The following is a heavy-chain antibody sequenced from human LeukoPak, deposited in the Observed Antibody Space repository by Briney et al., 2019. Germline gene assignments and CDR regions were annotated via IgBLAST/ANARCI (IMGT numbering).Heavy chain of an antibody. CDR2: MYYSESA. CDR3: ARFPASAEYRHYYHMDV. V-gene: IGHV4-59*01. CDR1: GGSISNNF. D-gene: IGHD6-25*01. Sequence: SETLSLTCTVSGGSISNNFWTWIRQPPGKGLECLGFMYYSESASYNPSLNSRVTVSVDKSKNQISLKLTSVTAADTAVYYCARFPASAEYRHYYHMDVWGKGTTVTVSS. J-gene: IGHJ6*03.